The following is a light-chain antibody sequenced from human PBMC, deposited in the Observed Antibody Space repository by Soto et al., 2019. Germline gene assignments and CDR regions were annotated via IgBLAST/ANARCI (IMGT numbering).Light chain of an antibody. J-gene: IGKJ1*01. V-gene: IGKV1-5*03. CDR2: KAS. CDR1: QSVSSS. Sequence: DIQMTQSPSTLSASVGDRVTITCRASQSVSSSLAWYQQKPGKAPKLLIYKASSLESGVPSRFSGSGSETEFTLTISSVQPDDFAAYSCQQYNSYWTFGQGTKVEIK. CDR3: QQYNSYWT.